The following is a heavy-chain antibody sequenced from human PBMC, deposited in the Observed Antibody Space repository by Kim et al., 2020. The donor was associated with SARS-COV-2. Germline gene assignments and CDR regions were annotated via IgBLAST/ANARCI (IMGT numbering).Heavy chain of an antibody. Sequence: GGSLRLSCTASGFSFNDYHFTWIRQAPGKGLEWVSYINPRSNIKYYGDSVQGRFSTSRDNAENSLWLQMNSLRAEDTAVYYCARSKTEVFNSNFYYYGMDVWGQGTSVTVSS. CDR2: INPRSNIK. CDR1: GFSFNDYH. CDR3: ARSKTEVFNSNFYYYGMDV. J-gene: IGHJ6*02. D-gene: IGHD2-8*01. V-gene: IGHV3-11*01.